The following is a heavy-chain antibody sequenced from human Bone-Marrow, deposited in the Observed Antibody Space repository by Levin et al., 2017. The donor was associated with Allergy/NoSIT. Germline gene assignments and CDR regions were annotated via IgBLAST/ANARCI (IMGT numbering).Heavy chain of an antibody. J-gene: IGHJ3*02. CDR1: GFTFNTCS. CDR3: ARDKPLAEGALEI. CDR2: ISTSSSFI. Sequence: GGSLRLSCAASGFTFNTCSMNWVRQAPGKGLEWVSSISTSSSFINYAASVKGRFTISRDNAKDSLYLQMDSLRAEDTAVYFCARDKPLAEGALEIWGHGTMVTVSS. V-gene: IGHV3-21*01.